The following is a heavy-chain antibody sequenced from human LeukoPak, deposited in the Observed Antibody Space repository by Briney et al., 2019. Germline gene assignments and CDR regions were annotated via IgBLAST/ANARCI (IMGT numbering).Heavy chain of an antibody. CDR3: ARDYHDFWSGSDWFDP. Sequence: ASVKVSCKASGGTFSSYAISWVRQAPGQGLEWMGRIIPILGIANYAQKFQGRVTITTDESTSTAYMELSSLRSEDTAVYYCARDYHDFWSGSDWFDPWGQGTLVTVSS. CDR1: GGTFSSYA. V-gene: IGHV1-69*04. J-gene: IGHJ5*02. CDR2: IIPILGIA. D-gene: IGHD3-3*01.